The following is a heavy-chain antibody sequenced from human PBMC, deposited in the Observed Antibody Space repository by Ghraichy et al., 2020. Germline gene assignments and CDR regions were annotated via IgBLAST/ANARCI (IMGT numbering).Heavy chain of an antibody. CDR1: GGTFSSYA. CDR2: IIPIFGTA. V-gene: IGHV1-69*13. CDR3: AREEGGYYDSSGYYRPHFQH. Sequence: SVKVSCKASGGTFSSYAISWVRQAPGQGLEWMGGIIPIFGTANYAQKFQGRVTITADESTSTAYMELSSLRSEDTAVYYCAREEGGYYDSSGYYRPHFQHWGQGTLVTVSP. D-gene: IGHD3-22*01. J-gene: IGHJ1*01.